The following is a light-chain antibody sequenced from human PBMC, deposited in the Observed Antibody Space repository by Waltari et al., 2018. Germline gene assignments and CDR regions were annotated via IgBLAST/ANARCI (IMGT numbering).Light chain of an antibody. CDR2: STN. CDR3: VLYMGSGIPVV. V-gene: IGLV8-61*02. J-gene: IGLJ2*01. CDR1: SASVSASDT. Sequence: VVTQEPSFPVPLGGTVTPTSGLSSASVSASDTPSGYQQTQGQAPRTLIYSTNTRSSGVPDCFSGSILGNKAALTITGAQADDESDYYYVLYMGSGIPVVFGGGTKLTVL.